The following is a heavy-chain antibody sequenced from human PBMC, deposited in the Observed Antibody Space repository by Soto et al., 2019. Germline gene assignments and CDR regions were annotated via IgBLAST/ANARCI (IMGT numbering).Heavy chain of an antibody. D-gene: IGHD3-10*01. V-gene: IGHV3-74*01. CDR2: INSDGSST. CDR1: GFTFSSYW. CDR3: ARGSGSYWDYFDN. Sequence: GGSLRLSCVASGFTFSSYWMHWVRRAPGKGLVWVSRINSDGSSTSYADSVKGRFTISRDNAKNTLYVQMNRLRAEDTAVYYCARGSGSYWDYFDNWGQGTLVTVSS. J-gene: IGHJ4*02.